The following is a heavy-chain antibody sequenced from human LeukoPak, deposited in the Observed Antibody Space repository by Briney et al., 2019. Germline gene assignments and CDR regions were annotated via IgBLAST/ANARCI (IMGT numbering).Heavy chain of an antibody. D-gene: IGHD3-22*01. CDR3: AKTLGYDSCGYYPELYFDY. V-gene: IGHV3-23*01. Sequence: GGSLRLSCAASGFTFSSYAMSWVRQAPGKGLEWVSAISGSGGSTYYADSVKGRFTISRDNSKNTLYLQMNSLRAEDTAVYYCAKTLGYDSCGYYPELYFDYWGQGTLVTVSS. CDR1: GFTFSSYA. J-gene: IGHJ4*02. CDR2: ISGSGGST.